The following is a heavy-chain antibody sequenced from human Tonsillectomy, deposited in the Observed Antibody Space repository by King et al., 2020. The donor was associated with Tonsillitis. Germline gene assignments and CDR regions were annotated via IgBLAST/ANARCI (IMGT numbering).Heavy chain of an antibody. CDR3: ARRGPDAGDYFDY. CDR2: IDLDDDK. V-gene: IGHV2-70*11. J-gene: IGHJ4*02. Sequence: TLKESGPALVKPTQTLTLTCTFSGFSLSTSGMCVSWIRQPPGKALEWLARIDLDDDKYYSTSLKTRPTISKATSKNQVVLTMTNMDPVDTATYYCARRGPDAGDYFDYCGQGTLVTVSS. CDR1: GFSLSTSGMC. D-gene: IGHD7-27*01.